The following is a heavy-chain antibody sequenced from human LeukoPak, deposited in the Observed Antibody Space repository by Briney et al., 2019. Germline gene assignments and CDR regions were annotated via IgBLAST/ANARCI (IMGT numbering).Heavy chain of an antibody. D-gene: IGHD3-10*01. J-gene: IGHJ4*02. V-gene: IGHV1-8*01. CDR1: GYTFTSYD. CDR3: AKSPHYYGSGSYHPDY. Sequence: ASVKVSCKASGYTFTSYDINWVRQATGQGLEWMGWMNPNSGNTGYAQKFQGRVTMIRDTSISTAYMELNSLTSEDTAVYYCAKSPHYYGSGSYHPDYWGQGTLVTVSS. CDR2: MNPNSGNT.